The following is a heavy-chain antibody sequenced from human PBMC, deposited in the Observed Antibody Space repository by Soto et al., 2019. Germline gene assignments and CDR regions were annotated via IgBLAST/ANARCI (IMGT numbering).Heavy chain of an antibody. D-gene: IGHD3-22*01. CDR1: GGSISSSSYY. V-gene: IGHV4-39*01. J-gene: IGHJ5*02. CDR2: IYYSGST. CDR3: ARLAYYYDSSGYYSPALNWFDP. Sequence: SETLSLTCTVSGGSISSSSYYWGWIRQPPGKGLEWIGSIYYSGSTYYNPSLKSRVTISVDTSKNQFSLKLSSVTAADTAVYYCARLAYYYDSSGYYSPALNWFDPWGQGTLVTVSS.